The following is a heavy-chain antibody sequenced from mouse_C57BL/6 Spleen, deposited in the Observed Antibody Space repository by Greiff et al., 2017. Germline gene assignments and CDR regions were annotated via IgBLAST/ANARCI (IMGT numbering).Heavy chain of an antibody. V-gene: IGHV14-1*01. Sequence: VQLQQSGAELVRPGASVKLSCTASGFNIKDYYMHWVKQRPEQGMEWIGRIDPEDGDTEYAPKYQGKATMTAYTSSNTAYRHLSSLTSEDTAVYYCTTCSLTGPFAYWGQGTLVTVSA. CDR3: TTCSLTGPFAY. CDR1: GFNIKDYY. D-gene: IGHD4-1*01. J-gene: IGHJ3*01. CDR2: IDPEDGDT.